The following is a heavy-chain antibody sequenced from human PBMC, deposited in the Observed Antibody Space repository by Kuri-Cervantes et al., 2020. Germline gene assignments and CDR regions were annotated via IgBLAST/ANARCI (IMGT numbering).Heavy chain of an antibody. Sequence: SETLSLTCTVSGGSISSSSYYWGWIRQPPGKGLEWIGSIYYSGSTYYNPSLKSRVTISVDTSKNQFSLKLSSVTAADTAVYYCAKAAGVTTGYYFDYWGQGTLVTVSS. CDR3: AKAAGVTTGYYFDY. CDR1: GGSISSSSYY. D-gene: IGHD6-13*01. J-gene: IGHJ4*02. V-gene: IGHV4-39*07. CDR2: IYYSGST.